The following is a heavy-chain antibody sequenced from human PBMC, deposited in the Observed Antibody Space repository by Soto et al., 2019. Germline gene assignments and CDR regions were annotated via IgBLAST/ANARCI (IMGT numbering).Heavy chain of an antibody. CDR3: AREYIVATIRSFTSRYYYYYYGMDV. Sequence: QVQLQESGPGLVKPSQTLSLTCTVSGGSISSGDYYWSWIRQPPGKGLEWIGYIYYSGSTYYNPSLKSRVTISVDTSKNQFSLKLSSVTAADTAVYYCAREYIVATIRSFTSRYYYYYYGMDVWGQGTTVTVSS. CDR2: IYYSGST. D-gene: IGHD5-12*01. J-gene: IGHJ6*02. CDR1: GGSISSGDYY. V-gene: IGHV4-30-4*01.